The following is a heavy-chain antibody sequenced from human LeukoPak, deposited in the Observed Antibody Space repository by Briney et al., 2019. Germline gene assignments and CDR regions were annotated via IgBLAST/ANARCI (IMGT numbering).Heavy chain of an antibody. CDR2: IIPIFGTA. CDR1: GGTFSSYA. J-gene: IGHJ4*02. CDR3: ARGDSDYVWGSYLFFDY. D-gene: IGHD3-16*02. V-gene: IGHV1-69*05. Sequence: SVKVSCKASGGTFSSYAISWVREAPGQGLEWMGGIIPIFGTANYAQKFQGRVTITTDESTSTAYMELSSLRSEDTAVYYCARGDSDYVWGSYLFFDYWGQGTLVTVSS.